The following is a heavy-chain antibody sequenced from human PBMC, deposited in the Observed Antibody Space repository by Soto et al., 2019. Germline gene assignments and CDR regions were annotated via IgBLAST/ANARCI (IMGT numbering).Heavy chain of an antibody. CDR2: ISSSSSTI. Sequence: EVQLVESGGGLVQPGGSLRLSCAASGFTFSSYSMNWVRQAPGKGLEWVSYISSSSSTIYYADSVKGRFTISRDNAKNPPYPQMNSLKDQDTAGYYCARTLLWELHIWGQGTLVTVSS. V-gene: IGHV3-48*02. CDR1: GFTFSSYS. CDR3: ARTLLWELHI. D-gene: IGHD1-26*01. J-gene: IGHJ4*02.